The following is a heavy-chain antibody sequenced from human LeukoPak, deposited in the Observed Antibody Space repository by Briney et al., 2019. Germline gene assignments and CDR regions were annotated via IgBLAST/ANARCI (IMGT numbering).Heavy chain of an antibody. Sequence: PSETLSLTCTVSGGSISTSSYYWGWVRQPPGKGLEWIGNIFYSGSTYYSPSLKSRVTISVDTSKNQFSLKLSSVTAADTAVYYCSGSYVYYYYYYMDVWGKGTTVTISS. CDR2: IFYSGST. CDR3: SGSYVYYYYYYMDV. J-gene: IGHJ6*03. CDR1: GGSISTSSYY. D-gene: IGHD1-26*01. V-gene: IGHV4-39*07.